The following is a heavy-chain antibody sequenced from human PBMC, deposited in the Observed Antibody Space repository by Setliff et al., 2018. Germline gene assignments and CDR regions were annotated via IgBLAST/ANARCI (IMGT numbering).Heavy chain of an antibody. D-gene: IGHD6-13*01. CDR2: INHSGST. CDR3: ARSTYGGAAAAYYFDY. CDR1: GGSFSTYY. J-gene: IGHJ4*02. Sequence: PSETLSLTCAVYGGSFSTYYWIWIRQPPGKGLEWIGEINHSGSTYYNPSLKSRVTISVDTSKNQFSLKLSSVTAADTAVYYCARSTYGGAAAAYYFDYWGQGTLVTVSS. V-gene: IGHV4-34*01.